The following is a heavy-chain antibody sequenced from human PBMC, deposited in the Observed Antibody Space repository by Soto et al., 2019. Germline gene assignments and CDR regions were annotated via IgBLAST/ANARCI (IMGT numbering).Heavy chain of an antibody. CDR1: GFTFSSYA. CDR3: AKDVNTYYYGSGSYGDKWFDP. D-gene: IGHD3-10*01. V-gene: IGHV3-23*01. J-gene: IGHJ5*02. Sequence: GGSLRLSCAASGFTFSSYAMSWVRQAPGKGLEWVSAISGSGGSTYYADSVKGRFTISRDNSKNTLYLQMNSLRAEDTAVYYCAKDVNTYYYGSGSYGDKWFDPWGQGTLVTVSS. CDR2: ISGSGGST.